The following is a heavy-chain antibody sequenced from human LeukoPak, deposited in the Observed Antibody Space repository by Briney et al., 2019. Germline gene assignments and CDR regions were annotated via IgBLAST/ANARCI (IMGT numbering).Heavy chain of an antibody. Sequence: SETLSLTCTVSGASISRTSYYWGWIRQTPGKGLEWIGTVYYSGCTYYNTSLKSRLTISVDTSKNQISLKLTSVTAADMAVYYCATYSGSYFVDHWGQGTLVTVSS. J-gene: IGHJ4*02. CDR1: GASISRTSYY. V-gene: IGHV4-39*01. CDR3: ATYSGSYFVDH. D-gene: IGHD1-26*01. CDR2: VYYSGCT.